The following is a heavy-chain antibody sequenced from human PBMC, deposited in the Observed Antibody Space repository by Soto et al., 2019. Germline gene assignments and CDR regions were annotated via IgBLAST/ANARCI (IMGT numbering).Heavy chain of an antibody. CDR2: IKSKTDGGTT. CDR1: SVSNAW. V-gene: IGHV3-15*07. D-gene: IGHD3-22*01. CDR3: AIRASYYDSSGYFDY. Sequence: SVSNAWMNWVRQAPGKGLEWVGRIKSKTDGGTTDYAAPVKGRFTISRDDSKNTLYLQMNSLKTEDTAVYYCAIRASYYDSSGYFDYWGQGTLVTVSS. J-gene: IGHJ4*02.